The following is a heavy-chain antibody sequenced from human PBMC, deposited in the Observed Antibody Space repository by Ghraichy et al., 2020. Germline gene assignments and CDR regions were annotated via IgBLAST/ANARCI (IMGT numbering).Heavy chain of an antibody. CDR2: IKQDGSEK. Sequence: GGSLRLSCAASGLTFTRYWMTWVRQAPGKGLEWVANIKQDGSEKYYVASVEGRFTVSSDNGKDSLYLQMDRLRAEDTAVYYCANAVAGAVDYWGQGTLVTVSS. V-gene: IGHV3-7*01. CDR1: GLTFTRYW. D-gene: IGHD6-19*01. J-gene: IGHJ4*02. CDR3: ANAVAGAVDY.